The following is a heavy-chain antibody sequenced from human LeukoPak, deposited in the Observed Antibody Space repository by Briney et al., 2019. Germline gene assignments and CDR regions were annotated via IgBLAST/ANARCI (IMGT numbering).Heavy chain of an antibody. D-gene: IGHD2-2*01. V-gene: IGHV1-69*13. CDR1: GGTFSSYA. CDR2: IIPIFGTA. J-gene: IGHJ5*02. CDR3: ASLGYCSSTSCSFGFDP. Sequence: ASVKVSCKASGGTFSSYAISWVRQAPGQGLEWMGGIIPIFGTANYAQKFQGRVTITADESTSTAYMELSSLRSEDTAVYYCASLGYCSSTSCSFGFDPWGQGTLVTVSS.